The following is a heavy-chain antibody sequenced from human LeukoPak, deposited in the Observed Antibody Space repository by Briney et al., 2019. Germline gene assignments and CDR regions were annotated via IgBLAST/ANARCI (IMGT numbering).Heavy chain of an antibody. CDR3: ARKGYSSSGVVRLFDY. D-gene: IGHD6-13*01. J-gene: IGHJ4*02. CDR1: GFTFSSYS. V-gene: IGHV3-21*01. Sequence: GGSLRLSCAASGFTFSSYSMNWVRQAPGEGLEWVSSISSSSSYIYYADSVRGRFTISRDNAKNSLYLQMNSLRAEDTAVYYCARKGYSSSGVVRLFDYWGQGTLVTVSS. CDR2: ISSSSSYI.